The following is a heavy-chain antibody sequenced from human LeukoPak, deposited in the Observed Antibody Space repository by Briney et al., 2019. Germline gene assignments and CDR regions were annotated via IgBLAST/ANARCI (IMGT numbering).Heavy chain of an antibody. CDR1: GYTFTSYD. CDR2: MNPNSGNT. CDR3: ARDVVVLPAARDYYYYMDV. V-gene: IGHV1-8*03. J-gene: IGHJ6*03. Sequence: ASVKVSCKASGYTFTSYDINWVRQATGQGLEWMGWMNPNSGNTGYAQKFQGRVTITRNTSISTAYMELSSLRSEDTAVYYCARDVVVLPAARDYYYYMDVWGKGTTVTVSS. D-gene: IGHD2-2*01.